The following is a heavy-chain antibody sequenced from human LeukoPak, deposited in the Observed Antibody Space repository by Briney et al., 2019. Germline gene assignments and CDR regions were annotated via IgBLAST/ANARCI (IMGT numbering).Heavy chain of an antibody. CDR3: ARVFSSGWYGGFDY. Sequence: TGGSLRLSCAASGFTFDDYGMSWVRQAPGKGLEWVSGINWNGGSTGYVDSVKGRFTISRDNAKNSLYLQMNSLRAEDTALYYCARVFSSGWYGGFDYWGQGTLVTVSS. J-gene: IGHJ4*02. CDR1: GFTFDDYG. CDR2: INWNGGST. V-gene: IGHV3-20*04. D-gene: IGHD6-19*01.